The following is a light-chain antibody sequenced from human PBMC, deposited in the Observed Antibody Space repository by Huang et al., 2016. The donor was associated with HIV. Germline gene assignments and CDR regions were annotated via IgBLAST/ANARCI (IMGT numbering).Light chain of an antibody. J-gene: IGKJ3*01. Sequence: DIQMTQSPSSLSASGGDRVTITCRASQSISSYLNWYQQKPGKAPRLLIYGASSLQSGVPSRFSGSESETDFTLTISSLQPEDFATYYCQQSYTTPRTFGPGTKVDF. CDR3: QQSYTTPRT. CDR1: QSISSY. V-gene: IGKV1-39*01. CDR2: GAS.